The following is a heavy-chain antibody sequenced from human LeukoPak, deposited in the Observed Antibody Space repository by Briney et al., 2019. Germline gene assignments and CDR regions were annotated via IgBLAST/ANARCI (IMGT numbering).Heavy chain of an antibody. Sequence: GGSLRLSCAASGFTFSSYAMSWVRQAPGKGLEWVSSISSSSSYIYYADSVKGRFTISRDNAKNSLYLQMNSLRAEDTAVYYCARDGYYGSGSYHLDIWGQGTMVTVSS. D-gene: IGHD3-10*01. J-gene: IGHJ3*02. CDR2: ISSSSSYI. CDR1: GFTFSSYA. V-gene: IGHV3-21*01. CDR3: ARDGYYGSGSYHLDI.